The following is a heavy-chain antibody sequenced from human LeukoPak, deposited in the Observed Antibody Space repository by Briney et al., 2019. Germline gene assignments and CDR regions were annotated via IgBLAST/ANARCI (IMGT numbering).Heavy chain of an antibody. CDR1: GFTFSNYA. Sequence: PGGSLRLSCAASGFTFSNYAMSWVRQAQGKGLEWVSAILESGGSTYYAGSVKGRFTISRDNSKNTLYLQMNSLRAEDTAVYYCAKGSPRDYYYNMDVWGQGTTVTVSS. CDR2: ILESGGST. V-gene: IGHV3-23*01. CDR3: AKGSPRDYYYNMDV. J-gene: IGHJ6*02.